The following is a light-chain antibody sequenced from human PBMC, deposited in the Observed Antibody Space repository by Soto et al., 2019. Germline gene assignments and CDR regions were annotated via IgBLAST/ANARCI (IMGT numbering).Light chain of an antibody. Sequence: QSVLTQPTSVSVAPGQRVTISCTGSSSNIGAGYDVHWYQQLPGTAPKLLIYGNSNRPSGVPDRFSGSKSGTSASLAITGLQAEDEADYYCQSYDSSLVFGGGTKLTVL. CDR1: SSNIGAGYD. J-gene: IGLJ2*01. V-gene: IGLV1-40*01. CDR3: QSYDSSLV. CDR2: GNS.